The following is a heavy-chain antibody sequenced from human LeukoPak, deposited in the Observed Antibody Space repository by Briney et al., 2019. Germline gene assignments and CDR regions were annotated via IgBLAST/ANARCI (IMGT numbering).Heavy chain of an antibody. CDR1: GFTFSSYG. CDR3: AKGAPSIAAEGLFDY. D-gene: IGHD6-13*01. J-gene: IGHJ4*02. V-gene: IGHV3-30*02. CDR2: IRYDGSNK. Sequence: GGSLRLSCAASGFTFSSYGMHWVRQAPGKELEWVAFIRYDGSNKYYADSVKGRFTISRDNSKNTLYLQMNSLRAEDTAVYYCAKGAPSIAAEGLFDYWGQGTLVTVSS.